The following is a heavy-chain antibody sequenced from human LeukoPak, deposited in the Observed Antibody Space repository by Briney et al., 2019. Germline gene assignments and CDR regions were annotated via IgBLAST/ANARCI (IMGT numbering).Heavy chain of an antibody. J-gene: IGHJ4*02. D-gene: IGHD5-18*01. CDR2: TYYRSKWYN. V-gene: IGHV6-1*01. Sequence: SQTLSLTCAISGDSVSSNSAAWNWIRQSPSRGLEWLGRTYYRSKWYNDYAVSVKSRITINPDTSKNQFSLQLNSVTPEDTAVYYCAREAARCSYGLRYFDYWGQGTLVTVSS. CDR1: GDSVSSNSAA. CDR3: AREAARCSYGLRYFDY.